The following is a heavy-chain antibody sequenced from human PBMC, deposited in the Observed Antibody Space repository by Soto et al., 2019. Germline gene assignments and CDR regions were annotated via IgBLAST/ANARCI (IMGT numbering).Heavy chain of an antibody. Sequence: SETLSLTCAVYGGSFSGYYWSWIRQPPGKGLEWIGEINHSGSTNYNPSLKSRVTISVDTSKNQFSLKLSSVTAADTAVYYCARGYGRFYYYYKDVWSKGTTVTVSS. CDR3: ARGYGRFYYYYKDV. CDR2: INHSGST. J-gene: IGHJ6*03. V-gene: IGHV4-34*01. CDR1: GGSFSGYY. D-gene: IGHD3-10*01.